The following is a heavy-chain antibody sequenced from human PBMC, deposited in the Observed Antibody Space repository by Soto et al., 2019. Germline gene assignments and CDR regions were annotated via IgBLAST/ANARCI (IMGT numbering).Heavy chain of an antibody. CDR1: GFTFSSYS. Sequence: EVQLVESGGGLVKPGGSLRPSCAASGFTFSSYSMNWVRQAPGKGLEWVSSISSSSSYIYYADSVKGRFTISRDNAKNSLYLQMNSLRAEDTAVYYCARDGCSGGSCYDFDYWGQGTLVTVSS. J-gene: IGHJ4*02. V-gene: IGHV3-21*01. CDR3: ARDGCSGGSCYDFDY. CDR2: ISSSSSYI. D-gene: IGHD2-15*01.